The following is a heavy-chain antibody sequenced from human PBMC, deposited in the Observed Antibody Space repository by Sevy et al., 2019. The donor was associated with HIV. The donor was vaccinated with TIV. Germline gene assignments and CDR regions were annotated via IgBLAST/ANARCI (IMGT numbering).Heavy chain of an antibody. D-gene: IGHD2-15*01. Sequence: SETLSLTCAVYGGSFSGYYWSWIRQPPGKGLEWIGEINHSGSTNYNPSLKSRVTISVDTSKNQFSLKLSSVTAADTAVYYCARVSVCSGGSCLDYWGQGTLVTVSS. J-gene: IGHJ4*02. CDR1: GGSFSGYY. CDR3: ARVSVCSGGSCLDY. CDR2: INHSGST. V-gene: IGHV4-34*01.